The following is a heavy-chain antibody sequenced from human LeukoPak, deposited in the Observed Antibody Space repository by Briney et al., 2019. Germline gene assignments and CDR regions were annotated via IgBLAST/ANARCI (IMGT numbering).Heavy chain of an antibody. J-gene: IGHJ4*02. V-gene: IGHV3-11*04. CDR3: VLHDYGDYFDY. Sequence: GGSLRLSCAASGFTFSDYYMSWIRQAPGKGLEWVSYISSSGSTIYYADSVKGRFTISRDNAENSLYLQMNSLRAEDTAVYYCVLHDYGDYFDYWGQGTLVTVSS. CDR1: GFTFSDYY. CDR2: ISSSGSTI. D-gene: IGHD4-17*01.